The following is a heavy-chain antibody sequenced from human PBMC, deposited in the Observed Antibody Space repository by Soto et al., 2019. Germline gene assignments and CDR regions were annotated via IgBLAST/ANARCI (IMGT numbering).Heavy chain of an antibody. CDR2: ISGSGGTT. CDR1: GFTFSNYA. D-gene: IGHD1-26*01. Sequence: VQVLESGGDLVQPGGSLRLSCAASGFTFSNYAMSWVRQAPGKGLEWVSAISGSGGTTYYADSVKGRFTISRDNSKNTLYVQMNYLRVEDTAVYYCAKDNAVGATWRYYYGMDVWGQGTTVTVSS. CDR3: AKDNAVGATWRYYYGMDV. J-gene: IGHJ6*02. V-gene: IGHV3-23*01.